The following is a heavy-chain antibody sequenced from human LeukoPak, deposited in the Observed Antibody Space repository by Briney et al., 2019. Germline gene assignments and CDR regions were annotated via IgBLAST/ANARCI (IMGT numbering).Heavy chain of an antibody. Sequence: PGGSLRLSCVASGFSFGTYWMSWVRQAPGKGLEWVANIKQDGSEKYYVDSVKGRFTISRDNAKKSLYLQMNSLRAEDTAIYSCARNHIAAAGTADYWGQGTLVTVSS. J-gene: IGHJ4*02. CDR3: ARNHIAAAGTADY. CDR2: IKQDGSEK. CDR1: GFSFGTYW. D-gene: IGHD6-13*01. V-gene: IGHV3-7*01.